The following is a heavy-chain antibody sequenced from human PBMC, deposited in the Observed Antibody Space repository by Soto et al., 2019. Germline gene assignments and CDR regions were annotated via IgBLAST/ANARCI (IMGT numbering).Heavy chain of an antibody. CDR1: GFTFSGSA. J-gene: IGHJ6*03. V-gene: IGHV3-73*01. D-gene: IGHD6-13*01. CDR3: ICSWYFRGYYYMDV. CDR2: IRSKANSYAT. Sequence: GGSLRLSCAASGFTFSGSAMHWVRQASGKGLEWVGRIRSKANSYATAYAASVKGRFTISRDDSKNTAYLQMNSLKTEDTAVYYCICSWYFRGYYYMDVWGKGTTVTVSS.